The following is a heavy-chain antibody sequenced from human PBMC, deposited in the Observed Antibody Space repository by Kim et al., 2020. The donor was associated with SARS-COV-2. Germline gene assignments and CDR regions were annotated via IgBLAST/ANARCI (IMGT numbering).Heavy chain of an antibody. D-gene: IGHD2-15*01. J-gene: IGHJ3*01. V-gene: IGHV3-23*01. CDR3: VRQVARSNFDV. Sequence: FYADSVKGRFTISRDNSKNTVYLQLNTVRAEDTATDYCVRQVARSNFDVWGQGTMVTVSS.